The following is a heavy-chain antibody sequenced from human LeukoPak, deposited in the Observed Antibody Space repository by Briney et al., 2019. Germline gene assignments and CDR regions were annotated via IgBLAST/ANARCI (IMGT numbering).Heavy chain of an antibody. CDR1: GFTVSSNY. J-gene: IGHJ4*02. D-gene: IGHD3-22*01. CDR3: RGLDS. CDR2: ISVSGGSI. Sequence: GGSLRLSCAASGFTVSSNYMSWVRQAPGKGLEWVSGISVSGGSIYYADSVTGRFTISRDNSKDTLYLQMNSLRVEDTALTMTRGLDSWGQGTLVTVSS. V-gene: IGHV3-23*01.